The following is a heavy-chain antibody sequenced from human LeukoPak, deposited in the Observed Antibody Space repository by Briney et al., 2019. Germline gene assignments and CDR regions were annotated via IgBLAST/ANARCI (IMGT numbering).Heavy chain of an antibody. J-gene: IGHJ4*02. CDR2: INPSGGST. D-gene: IGHD3-3*01. CDR1: GYTFTSYY. CDR3: ARDPTSYYDFWSGYYI. V-gene: IGHV1-46*01. Sequence: ASVKVSCKASGYTFTSYYMHWVRQAPGQGLEWMGIINPSGGSTSYAQKFQGRVTITADESTSTAYMELSSLRSEDTAVYYCARDPTSYYDFWSGYYIWGQGTLVTVSS.